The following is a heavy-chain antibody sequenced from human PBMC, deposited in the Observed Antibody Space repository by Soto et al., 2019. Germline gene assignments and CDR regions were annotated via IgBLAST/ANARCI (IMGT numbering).Heavy chain of an antibody. V-gene: IGHV1-69*13. CDR3: ARTYYDSSGYSGYYWFDP. Sequence: SVKVSCKASGGTFSSYAISWVRQAPGQGLEWMGGIIPIFGTANYAQKFQGRVTITADESTSTAYMELSSLRSEDTAVYYCARTYYDSSGYSGYYWFDPWGQGTLVTVSS. CDR1: GGTFSSYA. J-gene: IGHJ5*02. CDR2: IIPIFGTA. D-gene: IGHD3-22*01.